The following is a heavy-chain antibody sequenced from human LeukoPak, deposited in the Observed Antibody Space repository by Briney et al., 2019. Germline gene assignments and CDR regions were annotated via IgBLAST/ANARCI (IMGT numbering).Heavy chain of an antibody. CDR1: GFTFSNAW. J-gene: IGHJ6*02. CDR3: TTFDGVTMVVYGMDV. CDR2: IKSKTDGGTT. Sequence: GGSLRLSCAASGFTFSNAWMSWVRQAPGKGLEWVGRIKSKTDGGTTDYAAPVKGRFTISRDDSKNTLYLQMNSLKTEDTAVYYCTTFDGVTMVVYGMDVWGQGTTVTVSS. V-gene: IGHV3-15*01. D-gene: IGHD3-22*01.